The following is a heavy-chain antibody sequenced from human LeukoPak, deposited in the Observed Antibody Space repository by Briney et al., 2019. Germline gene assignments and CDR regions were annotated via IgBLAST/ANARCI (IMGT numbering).Heavy chain of an antibody. CDR2: ISAYNGNT. Sequence: GASVKVSCKASGGTFSSYAISWVRQAPGQGGEWMGWISAYNGNTNYAQNLQGRVTLTTDTSTSTAYMELRSLRSDDTAVYYCARERWRSYYGMIDYWGQGTLVTVSS. J-gene: IGHJ4*02. CDR1: GGTFSSYA. V-gene: IGHV1-18*01. CDR3: ARERWRSYYGMIDY. D-gene: IGHD1-26*01.